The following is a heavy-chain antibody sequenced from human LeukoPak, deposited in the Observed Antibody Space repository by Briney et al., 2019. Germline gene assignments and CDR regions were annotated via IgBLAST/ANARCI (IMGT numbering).Heavy chain of an antibody. CDR3: ARYRLAAESLDF. D-gene: IGHD2-15*01. CDR2: IYDSGST. V-gene: IGHV4-59*12. J-gene: IGHJ4*02. CDR1: GGSISSYY. Sequence: SETLSLTCTVSGGSISSYYWSWIRQSPGKGLEWIGYIYDSGSTLYNPSLNSRITISLDTSKNQFSLKLTSVTAADTAVYYCARYRLAAESLDFWGQGALVTVSS.